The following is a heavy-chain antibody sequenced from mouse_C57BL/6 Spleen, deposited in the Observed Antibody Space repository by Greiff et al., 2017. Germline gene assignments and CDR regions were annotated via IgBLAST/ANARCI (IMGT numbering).Heavy chain of an antibody. Sequence: QVQLQQSGAELVRPGTSVKVSCKASGYAFTNYLIEWVKQRPGQGLEWIGVINPGSGGTNYNEKFKGKATLTADKSSSTAYMQLSSLSSEDSAVYFCARNSYYFSYWGQSTTLTISS. J-gene: IGHJ2*01. CDR3: ARNSYYFSY. CDR2: INPGSGGT. CDR1: GYAFTNYL. V-gene: IGHV1-54*01.